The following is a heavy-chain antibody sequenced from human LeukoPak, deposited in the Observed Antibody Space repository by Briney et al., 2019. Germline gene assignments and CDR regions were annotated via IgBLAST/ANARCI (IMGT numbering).Heavy chain of an antibody. J-gene: IGHJ5*02. V-gene: IGHV4-38-2*01. CDR1: GYSISSGYY. D-gene: IGHD6-6*01. CDR3: ARGRYSAHIAARPSWFDP. CDR2: INHSGST. Sequence: PSETLSLTCAVSGYSISSGYYWGWIRQPPGKGLEWIGEINHSGSTNYNPSLKSRVTISVDTSKNQFSLKLSSVTAADTAVYYCARGRYSAHIAARPSWFDPWGQGTLVTVSS.